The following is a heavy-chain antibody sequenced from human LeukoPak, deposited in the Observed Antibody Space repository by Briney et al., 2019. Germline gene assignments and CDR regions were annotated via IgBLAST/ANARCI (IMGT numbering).Heavy chain of an antibody. V-gene: IGHV4-39*07. CDR2: IYYSGST. J-gene: IGHJ6*02. CDR3: AREPGYYYGSGSLGNYYYYGMDV. D-gene: IGHD3-10*01. CDR1: GGSISSSSYY. Sequence: PSETLSLTCTVSGGSISSSSYYWGWIRQPPGKGLEWIGSIYYSGSTYYNPSLKSRVTISVDTSKNQFSLKLSSVTAADTAVYYCAREPGYYYGSGSLGNYYYYGMDVWGQGTTVTVSS.